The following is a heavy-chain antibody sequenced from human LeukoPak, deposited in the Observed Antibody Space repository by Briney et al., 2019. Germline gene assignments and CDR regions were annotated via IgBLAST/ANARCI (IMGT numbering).Heavy chain of an antibody. CDR2: IYHSGST. Sequence: SETLSLTCTVSGGSISSSSYYWGWIRQPPGKGLEWIGSIYHSGSTYYNPSLKSRVTISVDTSKNQFSLKLSSVTAADTAVYYCARDSGIVVVPAALRLNWFDPWGQGTLVTVSS. J-gene: IGHJ5*02. CDR1: GGSISSSSYY. D-gene: IGHD2-2*01. CDR3: ARDSGIVVVPAALRLNWFDP. V-gene: IGHV4-39*07.